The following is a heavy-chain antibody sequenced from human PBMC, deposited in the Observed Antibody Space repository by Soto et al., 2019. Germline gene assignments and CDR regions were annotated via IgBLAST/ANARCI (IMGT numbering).Heavy chain of an antibody. J-gene: IGHJ4*02. D-gene: IGHD4-17*01. CDR2: IYHSGST. V-gene: IGHV4-4*02. CDR1: GGSISSDNW. Sequence: QVQLQESGPGLVTPSGTLSLTCAVSGGSISSDNWWSWVRQSPGKGLEWIGEIYHSGSTTYNPSLKSRVTISVDKSKNQFSLTLSSVTAADTAVYYCARDPTGGGLNFDYWGQGTLVTVSS. CDR3: ARDPTGGGLNFDY.